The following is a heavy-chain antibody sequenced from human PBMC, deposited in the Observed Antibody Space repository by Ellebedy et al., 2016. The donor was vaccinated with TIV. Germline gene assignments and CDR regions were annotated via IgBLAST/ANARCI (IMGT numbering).Heavy chain of an antibody. CDR3: ARDGAVTTVFDY. D-gene: IGHD4-17*01. J-gene: IGHJ4*02. CDR2: INPNSGGT. Sequence: AASVKVSCKASGYTCTDYYIHWVRQAPGQGLEWMGWINPNSGGTNYAQKFQGWVTMTRDTSISTAYMELNRLRSDDTALYYCARDGAVTTVFDYWGQGTLVTVSS. CDR1: GYTCTDYY. V-gene: IGHV1-2*04.